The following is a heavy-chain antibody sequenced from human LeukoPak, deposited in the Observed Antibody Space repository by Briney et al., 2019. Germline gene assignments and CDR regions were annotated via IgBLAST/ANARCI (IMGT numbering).Heavy chain of an antibody. CDR2: ISSSSSTI. CDR1: GFTFSSYS. V-gene: IGHV3-48*01. CDR3: ARDASGWHAEYFQH. Sequence: GGSLRLSCAASGFTFSSYSMNWVRQAPGKGLEWVSYISSSSSTIYYADSVKGRFTISRDNAKNSLYLQMNSLRAEDTAVYYCARDASGWHAEYFQHWGQGTLVTVSS. D-gene: IGHD6-19*01. J-gene: IGHJ1*01.